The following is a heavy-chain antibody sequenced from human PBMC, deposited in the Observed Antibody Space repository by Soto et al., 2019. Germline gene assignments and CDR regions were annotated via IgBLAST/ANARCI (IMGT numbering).Heavy chain of an antibody. CDR3: ARAWDF. Sequence: KTSETLSLTCTVSGVSVSRDYQWIWIRQPPGKGLEWIGHIDYTGSPYYNPSLKSRLTISVDTSKNQFSLKVNSLTAADTAVYYCARAWDFWGQGTLVTVSS. J-gene: IGHJ1*01. CDR2: IDYTGSP. CDR1: GVSVSRDYQ. D-gene: IGHD1-26*01. V-gene: IGHV4-30-4*01.